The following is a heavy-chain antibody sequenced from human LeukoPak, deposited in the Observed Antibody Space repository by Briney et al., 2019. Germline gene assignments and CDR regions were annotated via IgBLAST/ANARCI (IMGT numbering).Heavy chain of an antibody. CDR2: ISSSSSYI. J-gene: IGHJ3*02. D-gene: IGHD5-12*01. V-gene: IGHV3-21*01. CDR3: ARDRQRQVERYSGYGEAFDI. CDR1: GFTFSSYS. Sequence: PGGSLRLSCAASGFTFSSYSMNWVRQAPGKGLEWVSSISSSSSYIYYADSVKGRFTISRDNAKNSLYLQMNSLRAEDTAVYYCARDRQRQVERYSGYGEAFDIWGQGTMVTVSS.